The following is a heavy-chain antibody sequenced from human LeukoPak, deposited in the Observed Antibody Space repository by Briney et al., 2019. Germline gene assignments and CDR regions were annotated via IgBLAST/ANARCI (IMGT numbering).Heavy chain of an antibody. CDR3: ARTLYYYDSSGYRTLDY. J-gene: IGHJ4*02. D-gene: IGHD3-22*01. CDR2: INPNSGGT. CDR1: GYTFTSYG. V-gene: IGHV1-2*02. Sequence: ASVKVSCKASGYTFTSYGISWVRQAPGQGLEWMGWINPNSGGTNYAQKFQGRVTMTRDTSISTAYMELSRLRSDDTAVYYCARTLYYYDSSGYRTLDYWGQGTLVTVSS.